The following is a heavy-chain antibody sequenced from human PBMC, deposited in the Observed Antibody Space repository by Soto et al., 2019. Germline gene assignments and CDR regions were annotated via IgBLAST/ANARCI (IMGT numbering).Heavy chain of an antibody. CDR2: ISGSGGNT. Sequence: LRLSCATSGFTFSTYAMTWVRQAPGKGLEWVSGISGSGGNTYYADSVKGRFTVSRDNSKNTLYLQMNSLRAEDTAVYYCAKDPHYDFWSGYSHYFDYWGQGTLVTVSS. D-gene: IGHD3-3*01. CDR1: GFTFSTYA. J-gene: IGHJ4*02. CDR3: AKDPHYDFWSGYSHYFDY. V-gene: IGHV3-23*01.